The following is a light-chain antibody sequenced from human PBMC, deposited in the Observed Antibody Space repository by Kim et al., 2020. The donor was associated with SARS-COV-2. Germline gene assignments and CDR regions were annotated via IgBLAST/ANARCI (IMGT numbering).Light chain of an antibody. CDR2: GAS. V-gene: IGKV3-15*01. Sequence: STGERATLYCRASQSVSSNLAWYQQKPGQAPRLHIYGASNRATGIPARFSGSGSGTEFTLTISSLQSEDFAVYYCQQYNNWPPLTFGGGTKVDIK. J-gene: IGKJ4*01. CDR3: QQYNNWPPLT. CDR1: QSVSSN.